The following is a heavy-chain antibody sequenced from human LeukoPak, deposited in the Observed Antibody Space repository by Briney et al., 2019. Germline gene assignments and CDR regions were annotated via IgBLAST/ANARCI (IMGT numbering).Heavy chain of an antibody. CDR3: ARVGYCSSTSCYTWFDP. D-gene: IGHD2-2*02. Sequence: SETPSLTCTVSGGSISSGSYYWSWIRQPAGKGLEWIGRIYTSGSTNYNPSLKSRVTISVDTSKSQFSLKLSSVTAADTAVYYCARVGYCSSTSCYTWFDPWGQGTLVTVSS. CDR1: GGSISSGSYY. CDR2: IYTSGST. V-gene: IGHV4-61*02. J-gene: IGHJ5*02.